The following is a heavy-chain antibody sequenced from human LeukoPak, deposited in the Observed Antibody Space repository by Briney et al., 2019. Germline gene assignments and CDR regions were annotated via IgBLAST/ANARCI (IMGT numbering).Heavy chain of an antibody. CDR3: ARHRNGGNCGFDY. J-gene: IGHJ4*02. CDR2: IYTSGST. V-gene: IGHV4-61*02. CDR1: SGSISIRTYF. D-gene: IGHD4-23*01. Sequence: ASQTLSLTCTLSSGSISIRTYFWSWIRQPAGKGLEWIGRIYTSGSTNYNPSLESRVTISVDTSKNQFSLKLSSVTAADAAVYYCARHRNGGNCGFDYWGQGTLVTVSS.